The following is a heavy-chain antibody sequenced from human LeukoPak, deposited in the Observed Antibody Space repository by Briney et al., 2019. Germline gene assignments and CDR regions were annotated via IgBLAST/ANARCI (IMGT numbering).Heavy chain of an antibody. V-gene: IGHV1-18*01. D-gene: IGHD3-16*01. Sequence: GASVKVSCKASGYTFTSYGISWVRQAPGQGLEWMGWISAYNGNTNYAQKLQGRVTMTTDTSTSTAYMELRSLRSDDTAVYYCAFHVTPGAGTYCYYGMDVWGQGPTVTVSS. CDR1: GYTFTSYG. CDR3: AFHVTPGAGTYCYYGMDV. CDR2: ISAYNGNT. J-gene: IGHJ6*02.